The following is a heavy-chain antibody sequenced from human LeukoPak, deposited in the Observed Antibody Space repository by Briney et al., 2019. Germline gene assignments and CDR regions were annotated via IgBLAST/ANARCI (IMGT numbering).Heavy chain of an antibody. CDR1: GGSISNYH. CDR3: ARHLGSGWYHYYYGMDV. CDR2: IYYSGST. Sequence: PSETLSLTCTVSGGSISNYHWSWIRQPPGKGLEWIGYIYYSGSTNYNPSLKSRVTISLDTSKNQVSLRLSSVTAADTAVYYCARHLGSGWYHYYYGMDVWGQGTTVTVSS. J-gene: IGHJ6*02. V-gene: IGHV4-59*08. D-gene: IGHD6-19*01.